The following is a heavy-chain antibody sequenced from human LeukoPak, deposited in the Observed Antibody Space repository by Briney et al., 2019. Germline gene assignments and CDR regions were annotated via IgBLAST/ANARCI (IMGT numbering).Heavy chain of an antibody. CDR1: GDSITGYY. D-gene: IGHD6-19*01. CDR2: IYYTGST. J-gene: IGHJ4*02. V-gene: IGHV4-59*08. Sequence: PSETLSLTCSVSGDSITGYYWGWIRQPPGKGLEWIGNIYYTGSTNYNPSLKSRVTISVDTSKNQFSLKLSSVTAADTAVYYCARARTGYSSGWTGFGSGWDFDYWGQGTLVTVSS. CDR3: ARARTGYSSGWTGFGSGWDFDY.